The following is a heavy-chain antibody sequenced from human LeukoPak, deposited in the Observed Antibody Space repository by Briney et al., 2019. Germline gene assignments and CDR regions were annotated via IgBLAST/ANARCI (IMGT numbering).Heavy chain of an antibody. CDR2: INWNGGST. V-gene: IGHV3-20*04. D-gene: IGHD3-10*01. Sequence: PGGSLRLSCAASGFTFDDYGMSWVRHAPGKGLEWVSGINWNGGSTGYADSVKGRLTISRDNAKNSLYLQMNSLRAEDTALYYCARGFYYYGSGSLYYFDYWGQGTLVTVSS. J-gene: IGHJ4*02. CDR3: ARGFYYYGSGSLYYFDY. CDR1: GFTFDDYG.